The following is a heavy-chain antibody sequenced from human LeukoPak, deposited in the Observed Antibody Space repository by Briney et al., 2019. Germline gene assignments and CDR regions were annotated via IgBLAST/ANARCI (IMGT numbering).Heavy chain of an antibody. D-gene: IGHD2/OR15-2a*01. Sequence: ASVKVSCKASGYTFTSYYMHWVRQAPGQGLEWMGIINPSGGSTSYAQKFQGRVTMTTDTSTSTAYMELRSLRSDDTAVYYCARDPSTSWGAPYFDYWGQGTLVTVSS. J-gene: IGHJ4*02. CDR1: GYTFTSYY. CDR2: INPSGGST. V-gene: IGHV1-46*01. CDR3: ARDPSTSWGAPYFDY.